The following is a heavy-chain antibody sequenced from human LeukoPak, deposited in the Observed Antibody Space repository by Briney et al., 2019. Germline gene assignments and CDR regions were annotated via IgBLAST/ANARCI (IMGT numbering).Heavy chain of an antibody. CDR1: GDTFTKYH. D-gene: IGHD1-26*01. V-gene: IGHV1-46*01. CDR3: AIAYTGSSYLDH. Sequence: ASVNVSCKASGDTFTKYHMHWVRQAPGQGREGMELSNLNGGNPIYAQNFQGRITMTWDTSTSTVYMDLSSLTSEGTAVYFCAIAYTGSSYLDHCGQGTLVTVSS. J-gene: IGHJ4*02. CDR2: SNLNGGNP.